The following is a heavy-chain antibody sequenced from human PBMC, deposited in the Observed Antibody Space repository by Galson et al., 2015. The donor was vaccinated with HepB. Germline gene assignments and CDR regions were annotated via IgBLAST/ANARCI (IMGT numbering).Heavy chain of an antibody. D-gene: IGHD3-3*01. J-gene: IGHJ4*02. CDR2: FDPEDGET. V-gene: IGHV1-24*01. CDR3: ASLIADFWSGNASLEY. CDR1: GYTLTELS. Sequence: SVKVSCKVSGYTLTELSMHWVRQAPGKGLEWMGGFDPEDGETIYAQKFQGRVTMTEDTSTDTAYMELSSLRSEDTAVYYCASLIADFWSGNASLEYWGQGTLVTVSS.